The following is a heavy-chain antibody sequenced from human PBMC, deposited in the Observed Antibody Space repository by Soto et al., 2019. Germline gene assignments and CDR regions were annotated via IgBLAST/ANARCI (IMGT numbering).Heavy chain of an antibody. CDR2: ISWNSSSI. Sequence: GGSLRLSCAASGFTFDDYAMHWVRQAPGKGLEWVSGISWNSSSIGYADSVKGGITISREKAKNSLYLQMNSLRAEDTTLCYCTKDRGGCWYGWWLFDHCGQGTLVTVSS. J-gene: IGHJ5*02. D-gene: IGHD6-13*01. CDR3: TKDRGGCWYGWWLFDH. CDR1: GFTFDDYA. V-gene: IGHV3-9*01.